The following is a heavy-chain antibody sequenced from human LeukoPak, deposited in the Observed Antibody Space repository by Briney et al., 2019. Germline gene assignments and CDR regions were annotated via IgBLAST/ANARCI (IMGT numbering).Heavy chain of an antibody. J-gene: IGHJ4*02. V-gene: IGHV3-30*04. CDR3: ARDEEDILTGYYNY. Sequence: GGSLRLSCAASGFAFSHYAMHWVRQAPGKGLEWVAVISYDGSNKYYADSVKGRFTISRDNSKNTLYLQMNSLRAEHTAVYYCARDEEDILTGYYNYWGQGTLVTVSS. CDR1: GFAFSHYA. CDR2: ISYDGSNK. D-gene: IGHD3-9*01.